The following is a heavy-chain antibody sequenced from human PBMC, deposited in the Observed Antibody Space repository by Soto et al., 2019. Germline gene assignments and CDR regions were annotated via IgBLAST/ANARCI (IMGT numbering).Heavy chain of an antibody. D-gene: IGHD2-2*01. CDR2: ISGSGGST. Sequence: PGGSLRLSCAASGFTFSSYAMSWVRQAPGKGLEWVSAISGSGGSTYYADSVKGRFTISRDNSKNTLYLQMNSLRAEDTAVYYCAKVGGGYCSSTSCEKINVTTVFSCWGQGTLVTVSS. J-gene: IGHJ4*02. CDR3: AKVGGGYCSSTSCEKINVTTVFSC. V-gene: IGHV3-23*01. CDR1: GFTFSSYA.